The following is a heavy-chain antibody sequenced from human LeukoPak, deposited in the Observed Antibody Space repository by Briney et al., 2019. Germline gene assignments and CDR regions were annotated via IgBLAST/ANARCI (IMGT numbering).Heavy chain of an antibody. CDR1: GNSIRSYY. CDR3: ARQSEGFDS. J-gene: IGHJ4*02. Sequence: PSETLSLTCTVSGNSIRSYYWNWIRQPPGKGLEWIGYIYYSGTTSYNPSLRSRVTISVDMSKNKFSLRLTSVTAADTAVDYCARQSEGFDSWGQGTLVTISS. CDR2: IYYSGTT. V-gene: IGHV4-59*08.